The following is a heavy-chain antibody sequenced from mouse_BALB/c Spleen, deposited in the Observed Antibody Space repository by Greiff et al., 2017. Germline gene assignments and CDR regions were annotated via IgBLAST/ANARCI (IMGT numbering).Heavy chain of an antibody. D-gene: IGHD4-1*01. CDR3: ARSGGDWEGYFDY. CDR1: GFTFSSYT. Sequence: EVQRVESGGGLVKPGGSLKLSCAASGFTFSSYTMSWVRQTPEKRLEWVATISSGGGNTYYPDSVKGRFTISRDNAKNNLYLQMSSLRSEDTALYYCARSGGDWEGYFDYWGQGTTLTVSS. V-gene: IGHV5-9*03. J-gene: IGHJ2*01. CDR2: ISSGGGNT.